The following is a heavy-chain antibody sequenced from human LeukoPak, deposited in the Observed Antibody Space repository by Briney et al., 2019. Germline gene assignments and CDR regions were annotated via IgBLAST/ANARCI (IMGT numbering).Heavy chain of an antibody. CDR3: ASELGGSYSLDY. J-gene: IGHJ4*02. CDR2: ISSTGSTM. CDR1: GFTFSDYY. Sequence: PGGSLRLSCAASGFTFSDYYMSWIRQAPGKGLEWVSYISSTGSTMYSADSVKGRFTISRDNAKNSLYLQMNSLRAEDTAVYYCASELGGSYSLDYWGQGTLVIVSA. D-gene: IGHD1-26*01. V-gene: IGHV3-11*01.